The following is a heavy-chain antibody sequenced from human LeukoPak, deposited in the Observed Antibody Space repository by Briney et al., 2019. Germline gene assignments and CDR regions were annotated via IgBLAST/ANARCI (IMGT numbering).Heavy chain of an antibody. CDR1: GFTFSDYA. J-gene: IGHJ5*02. V-gene: IGHV3-23*01. CDR2: ISGSGGRT. CDR3: AKGMRNIVDP. Sequence: GGSLRLSCGTSGFTFSDYAMTWVRQAPGKGLEWVSTISGSGGRTYYADSVKGRFTISRDSSKNTVYLQMNSLRADDTAVYCCAKGMRNIVDPWGQGTLVTVSS.